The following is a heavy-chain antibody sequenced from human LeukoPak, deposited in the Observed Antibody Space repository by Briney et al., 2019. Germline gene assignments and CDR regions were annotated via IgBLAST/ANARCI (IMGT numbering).Heavy chain of an antibody. Sequence: SETLSLTCTISGGSISSSSYYWGWIRQPPGKGLEWIGYIHYSGSTNYNPSLKSRVTISVDTSKKQFSLKLRSVTAADTAVYYCARVFDSGSQAYFYYMDVWGKGTTVTIFS. CDR2: IHYSGST. J-gene: IGHJ6*03. CDR3: ARVFDSGSQAYFYYMDV. CDR1: GGSISSSSYY. D-gene: IGHD3-10*01. V-gene: IGHV4-61*05.